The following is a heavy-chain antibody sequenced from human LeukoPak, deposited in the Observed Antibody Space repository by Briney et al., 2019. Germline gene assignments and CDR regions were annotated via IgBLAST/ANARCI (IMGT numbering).Heavy chain of an antibody. V-gene: IGHV1-69*01. Sequence: ASVKVSCKASGGTFSSYAISWVRQAPGQGLEWMGGIIPIFGTANYAQKFQGRVTITADESTSTAYMELSSLRSEDTAVYYCASLLTTVTRIDYWGQGTLVTVSS. CDR3: ASLLTTVTRIDY. D-gene: IGHD4-17*01. J-gene: IGHJ4*02. CDR2: IIPIFGTA. CDR1: GGTFSSYA.